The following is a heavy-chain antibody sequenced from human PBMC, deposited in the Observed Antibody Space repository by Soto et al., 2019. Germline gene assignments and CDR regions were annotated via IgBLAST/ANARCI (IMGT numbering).Heavy chain of an antibody. J-gene: IGHJ6*02. D-gene: IGHD3-10*01. Sequence: QVQLVQSGAEVKKPGASVKVSCKASGYTFTSYGISWVRQAPGQGLGWMGWISAYNGNTNYAQKLQGRVTMTTDTSTSTAYMELRSLRSDDTAVYYCARDIGSGSYYNAYYYYGMDVWGQGTTVTVSS. V-gene: IGHV1-18*01. CDR3: ARDIGSGSYYNAYYYYGMDV. CDR2: ISAYNGNT. CDR1: GYTFTSYG.